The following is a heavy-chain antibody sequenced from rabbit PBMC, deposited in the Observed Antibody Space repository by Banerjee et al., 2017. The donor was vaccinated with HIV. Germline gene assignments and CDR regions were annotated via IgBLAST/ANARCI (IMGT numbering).Heavy chain of an antibody. Sequence: QSLEESGGDLVKPGASLTLTCTASGFSFSSYYYMCWVRQAPGKGLEWIACIYTGSSGSTYYASWAKGRFTISKTSSTTVTLQMTSLTAADTATYFCVRDILPWAGAYGDGLTAVYYFNLWGPGTLVTVS. J-gene: IGHJ4*01. D-gene: IGHD2-1*01. CDR1: GFSFSSYYY. CDR3: VRDILPWAGAYGDGLTAVYYFNL. CDR2: IYTGSSGST. V-gene: IGHV1S40*01.